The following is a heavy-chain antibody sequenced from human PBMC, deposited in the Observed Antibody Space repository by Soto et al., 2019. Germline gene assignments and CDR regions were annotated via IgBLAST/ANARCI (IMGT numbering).Heavy chain of an antibody. V-gene: IGHV1-24*01. D-gene: IGHD6-6*01. Sequence: ASVKVSCKVSGYTLTELSMHWVRQAPGKGLEWMGGFDPEDGETIYAQTFQGRVTMTEDTSTDTAYMELSSLRSEDTAVYYCATDVFEYSSSRAYGYWGQGTLVTVSS. CDR3: ATDVFEYSSSRAYGY. J-gene: IGHJ4*02. CDR1: GYTLTELS. CDR2: FDPEDGET.